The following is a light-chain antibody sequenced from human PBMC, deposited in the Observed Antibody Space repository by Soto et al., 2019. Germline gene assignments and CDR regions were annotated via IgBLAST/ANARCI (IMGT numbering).Light chain of an antibody. CDR3: QQYDSSPRT. CDR1: QSISSSY. V-gene: IGKV3-20*01. J-gene: IGKJ1*01. CDR2: GAS. Sequence: EIVLTHSPGTLSLSPGERATLSCSASQSISSSYLAWYQQKPGQAPRLLIYGASSRATGIPDRFSGSGSGTDFTLTISRLAPEDFAVYYCQQYDSSPRTFGQGTKV.